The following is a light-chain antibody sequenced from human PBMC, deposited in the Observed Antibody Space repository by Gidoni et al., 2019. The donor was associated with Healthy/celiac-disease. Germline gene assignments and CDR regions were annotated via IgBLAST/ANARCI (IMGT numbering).Light chain of an antibody. CDR3: QQRSNWPWT. V-gene: IGKV3-11*01. Sequence: EIVLTQSPATLSLSPGERATLSCRASQSVSSYLAWYQKKPGQAPRLLIYDASNRATGIPARFSGSGSGTDFTLTISSLDPEDFAVYYCQQRSNWPWTFGQGTKVEIK. J-gene: IGKJ1*01. CDR2: DAS. CDR1: QSVSSY.